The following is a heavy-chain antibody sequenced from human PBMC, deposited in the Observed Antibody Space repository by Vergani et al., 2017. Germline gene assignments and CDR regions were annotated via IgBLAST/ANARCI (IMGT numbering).Heavy chain of an antibody. CDR2: IGKDGINT. D-gene: IGHD2-21*01. Sequence: QVQLVESAGGVVQPGGSLRLSCVASGFTFSNFGMHWIRQAPGKGLEWLAYIGKDGINTRYRDAVKGRFTFSRDNSKDILYLQMESLRSEDTALYYCAKYLRESTDGLPDSWGTGTLVIVSS. V-gene: IGHV3-30*02. J-gene: IGHJ5*02. CDR1: GFTFSNFG. CDR3: AKYLRESTDGLPDS.